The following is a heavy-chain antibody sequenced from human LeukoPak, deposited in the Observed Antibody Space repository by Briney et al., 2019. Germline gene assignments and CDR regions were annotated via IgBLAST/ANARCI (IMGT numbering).Heavy chain of an antibody. CDR3: TKDTVGGYGSGSYLSPTTGMDV. CDR2: ISWNSGSI. D-gene: IGHD3-10*01. CDR1: GFTFDDYA. Sequence: PGGSLRLSCAASGFTFDDYAMHWVRQAPGKGLEWVSGISWNSGSIGYADSVKGRFTISRDNAKNSLYLQMNRLRAEDTALYYCTKDTVGGYGSGSYLSPTTGMDVWGQGTTVTVSS. J-gene: IGHJ6*02. V-gene: IGHV3-9*01.